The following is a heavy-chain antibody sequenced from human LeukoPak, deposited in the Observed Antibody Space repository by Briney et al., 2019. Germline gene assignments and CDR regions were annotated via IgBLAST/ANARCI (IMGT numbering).Heavy chain of an antibody. Sequence: PGGSLRLSCAASGFTFSSNYMSWVRQAPGKGLEWVSVIYSGGSTYYADSVKGRFTISRDNSKNTLYLQMNSLRAEDTAVYYCARSITGTSDAFDIWGQGTMVTVSS. CDR3: ARSITGTSDAFDI. D-gene: IGHD1-20*01. CDR2: IYSGGST. V-gene: IGHV3-66*02. J-gene: IGHJ3*02. CDR1: GFTFSSNY.